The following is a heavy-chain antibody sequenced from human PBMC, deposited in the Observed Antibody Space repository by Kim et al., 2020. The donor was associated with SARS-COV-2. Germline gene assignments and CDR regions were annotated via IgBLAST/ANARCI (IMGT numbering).Heavy chain of an antibody. CDR1: EFTFSSYN. Sequence: GGSLRLSCAVSEFTFSSYNMNWVRQAPGKGLEWVSYISSSSDSIYYADSVKGRFTISRDNAKNSLYLQMNSLRDEDTAIYYCARDYYDTTSIPFWGQGT. D-gene: IGHD3-22*01. V-gene: IGHV3-48*02. CDR3: ARDYYDTTSIPF. CDR2: ISSSSDSI. J-gene: IGHJ3*01.